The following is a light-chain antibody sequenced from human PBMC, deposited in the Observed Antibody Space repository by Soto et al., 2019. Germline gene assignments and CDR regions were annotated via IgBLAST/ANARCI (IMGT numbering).Light chain of an antibody. CDR3: QAWDSSTFAV. CDR1: KLGDKY. J-gene: IGLJ7*01. Sequence: SYELTQPPSVSVSPGQTASITCSGEKLGDKYACWYQQKPGQSPVLVIYQDSKRPSGIPERFSGSNSGNTATLTISGTQAMDEADYYCQAWDSSTFAVFGGGTQLTVL. V-gene: IGLV3-1*01. CDR2: QDS.